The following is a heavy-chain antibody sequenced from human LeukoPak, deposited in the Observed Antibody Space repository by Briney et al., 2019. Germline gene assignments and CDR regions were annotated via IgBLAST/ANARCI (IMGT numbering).Heavy chain of an antibody. D-gene: IGHD3-22*01. CDR3: ARHGYDTGDYQAHFDY. V-gene: IGHV4-59*08. CDR2: INYSGRT. Sequence: SETLSLTCSISGASISTSFWSWIRQPPGQGLEWIGSINYSGRTTYNTSLKSRVTISVDTSKSQFSLKLTSMTAADTAVYYCARHGYDTGDYQAHFDYWGQGTLVTVSS. CDR1: GASISTSF. J-gene: IGHJ4*02.